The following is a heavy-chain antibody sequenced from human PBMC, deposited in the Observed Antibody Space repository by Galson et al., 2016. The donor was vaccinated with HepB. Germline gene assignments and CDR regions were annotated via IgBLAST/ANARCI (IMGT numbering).Heavy chain of an antibody. Sequence: SVKVSCKASGYSFFRQTINWVRQAPGQGLEWMGWVSAYTGNTDYAQNVRDRVALTTDTSTTTAYMELSDLRSDDTAIYYCARGGDKASLHLDFWGQGTLVTVSS. CDR3: ARGGDKASLHLDF. CDR2: VSAYTGNT. V-gene: IGHV1-18*01. D-gene: IGHD2-15*01. CDR1: GYSFFRQT. J-gene: IGHJ4*02.